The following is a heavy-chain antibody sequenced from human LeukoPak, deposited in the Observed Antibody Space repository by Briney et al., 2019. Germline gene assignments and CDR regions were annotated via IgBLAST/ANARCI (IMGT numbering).Heavy chain of an antibody. D-gene: IGHD3-3*01. CDR2: INSDGSST. Sequence: GGSLRLSCAASGFTFSSYWMHWVRQAPGKGLVWVSRINSDGSSTSYADSVKGRFTISRDNAKNTLYLQMNSLRAEDTAVYYCARVSYYDFSSGSHEVSYWGQGTLVTVSS. CDR1: GFTFSSYW. CDR3: ARVSYYDFSSGSHEVSY. J-gene: IGHJ4*02. V-gene: IGHV3-74*01.